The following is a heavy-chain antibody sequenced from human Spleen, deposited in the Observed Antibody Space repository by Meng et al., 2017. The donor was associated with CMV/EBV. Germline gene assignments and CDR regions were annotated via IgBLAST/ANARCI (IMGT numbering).Heavy chain of an antibody. Sequence: SCKASGYTFSKSGLSWVRQAPGQGREYMGWISTFNGDTNYAQKFQGRVTLITDTSTSTAYMELRSLRSDDTAVYYCARIRYGSNSLDFWGQGTLVTVSS. J-gene: IGHJ4*02. CDR1: GYTFSKSG. V-gene: IGHV1-18*01. D-gene: IGHD3-10*01. CDR2: ISTFNGDT. CDR3: ARIRYGSNSLDF.